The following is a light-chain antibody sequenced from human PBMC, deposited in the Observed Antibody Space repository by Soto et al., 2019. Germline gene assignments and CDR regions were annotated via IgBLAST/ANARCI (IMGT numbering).Light chain of an antibody. V-gene: IGLV7-43*01. CDR1: TGAVTSDYT. CDR2: NTI. Sequence: QAVVTQEPSLTVSPGVTVTLTCASRTGAVTSDYTPNWIQQKPGQAPRSLIYNTINKHSGTPDRFSGSLVGGKAVLTVSGVQPEDEADYCCLLYFGDPLRVFGGGTKLTVL. CDR3: LLYFGDPLRV. J-gene: IGLJ3*02.